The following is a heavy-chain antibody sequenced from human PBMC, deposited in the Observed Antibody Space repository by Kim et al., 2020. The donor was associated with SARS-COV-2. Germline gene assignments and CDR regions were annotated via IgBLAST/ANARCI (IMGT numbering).Heavy chain of an antibody. V-gene: IGHV3-9*01. CDR2: ISWNSGSI. CDR1: GFTFDDYA. J-gene: IGHJ4*02. Sequence: GGSLRLSCAASGFTFDDYAMHWVRQAPGKGLEWVSGISWNSGSIGYADSVKGRFTISRDNAKNSLYLQMNSLRAEDTALYYCAKDMGSDDPALDYWGQGTLVTLSS. CDR3: AKDMGSDDPALDY. D-gene: IGHD3-16*01.